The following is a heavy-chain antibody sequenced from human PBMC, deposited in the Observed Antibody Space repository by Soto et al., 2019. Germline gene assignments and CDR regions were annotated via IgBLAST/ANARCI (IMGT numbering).Heavy chain of an antibody. CDR3: ARVAGAKFDF. J-gene: IGHJ4*02. Sequence: SETLSLTFTISGGSINTYYWSWIRQPAGKGLEWVGRIYHSGYTNPNSSLKSRLTMSVDTSKNQFFLRLSSVTAADTAVYYCARVAGAKFDFWGQGLLVTVSS. D-gene: IGHD6-19*01. CDR1: GGSINTYY. V-gene: IGHV4-4*07. CDR2: IYHSGYT.